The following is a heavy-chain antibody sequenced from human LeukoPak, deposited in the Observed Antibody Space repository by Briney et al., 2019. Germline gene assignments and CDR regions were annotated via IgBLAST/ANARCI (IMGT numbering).Heavy chain of an antibody. V-gene: IGHV3-21*01. CDR1: GFTFSSYN. D-gene: IGHD3-10*01. CDR3: AKDLFAMVRGVTYGAFDY. J-gene: IGHJ4*02. Sequence: GGSLRLSCAASGFTFSSYNMNWVRQAPGKGLEWVSSISSSSSYIYYADSVKGRFTISRDNSKNTLYLQMNSLRAEDTAVYYCAKDLFAMVRGVTYGAFDYWGQGTLVTVSS. CDR2: ISSSSSYI.